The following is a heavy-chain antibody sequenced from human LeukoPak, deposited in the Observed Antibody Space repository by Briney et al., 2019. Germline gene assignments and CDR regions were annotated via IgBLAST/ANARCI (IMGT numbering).Heavy chain of an antibody. CDR2: TSGSGGST. Sequence: GGSLRLSCAASGFTFSSYAMSWVRQAPGKGLEWVSATSGSGGSTYYADSVKGRFTISRDNSKNTLYLQMNSLRAEDTAVYYCAKAPGYSYGPIYYFDCWGQGTLVTVSS. D-gene: IGHD5-18*01. J-gene: IGHJ4*02. CDR3: AKAPGYSYGPIYYFDC. V-gene: IGHV3-23*01. CDR1: GFTFSSYA.